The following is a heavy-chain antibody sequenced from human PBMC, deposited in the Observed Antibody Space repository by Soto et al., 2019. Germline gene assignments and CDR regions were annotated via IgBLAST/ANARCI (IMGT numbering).Heavy chain of an antibody. CDR2: IYYSGST. CDR3: ASAYDILTGYYKVSNWFAP. D-gene: IGHD3-9*01. Sequence: SETLSLTCTVSGGSISSSSYYWGWIRQPPGKGLEWIGSIYYSGSTYYNPSLKSRVTISVDTSKNQFSLKLSSVTAADTAVYYCASAYDILTGYYKVSNWFAPWGQGTLVTVSS. V-gene: IGHV4-39*01. CDR1: GGSISSSSYY. J-gene: IGHJ5*02.